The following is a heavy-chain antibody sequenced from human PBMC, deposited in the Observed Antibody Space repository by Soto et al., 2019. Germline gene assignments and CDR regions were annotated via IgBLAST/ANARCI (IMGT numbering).Heavy chain of an antibody. CDR2: INPILGTP. V-gene: IGHV1-69*13. CDR1: GATYSTSA. J-gene: IGHJ4*02. CDR3: ARGGVDVVATSAFDY. Sequence: ASVKVSGKASGATYSTSAISWVRQAPGRGLEWMGGINPILGTPDYAHKFQGRVTITADESTSTVYMELGSLRSEDTALYFCARGGVDVVATSAFDYWGQGTLVTVSS. D-gene: IGHD5-12*01.